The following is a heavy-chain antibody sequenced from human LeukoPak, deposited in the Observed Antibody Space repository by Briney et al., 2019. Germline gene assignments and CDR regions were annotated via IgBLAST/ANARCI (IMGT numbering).Heavy chain of an antibody. D-gene: IGHD6-6*01. V-gene: IGHV4-39*01. CDR2: IYYSGST. Sequence: PSETLSLTCTLSGGSISHSIYYWVWIRQPPGKGLEWIASIYYSGSTYYKSSLKSRVTISVHSSKNQFSLRLNSVTAADTAVYFCARHGSARANWFCLGGKGTLVTVSS. J-gene: IGHJ5*02. CDR1: GGSISHSIYY. CDR3: ARHGSARANWFCL.